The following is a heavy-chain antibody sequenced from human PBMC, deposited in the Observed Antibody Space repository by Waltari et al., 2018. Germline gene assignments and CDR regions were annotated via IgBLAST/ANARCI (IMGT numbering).Heavy chain of an antibody. CDR1: GFTFSSYS. Sequence: EVQLVESGGGLVKPGGSLRLSCAASGFTFSSYSMNWVRQAPGKGLEWVSSISSSSSYIDYADSVKGRFTISRDNAKNSLYLQMNSLRAEDTAVYYCARGNDYGHVYYYYYMDVWGKGTTVTVSS. CDR3: ARGNDYGHVYYYYYMDV. V-gene: IGHV3-21*01. D-gene: IGHD4-17*01. CDR2: ISSSSSYI. J-gene: IGHJ6*03.